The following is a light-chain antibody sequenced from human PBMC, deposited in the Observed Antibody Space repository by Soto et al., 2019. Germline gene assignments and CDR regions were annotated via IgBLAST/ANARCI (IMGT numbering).Light chain of an antibody. CDR3: HQRQSWPRT. Sequence: EIVLTQSPATLSSFPGDRVTLSCRASQAVNTRLAWYQHKPGQAPRLLIYLTSNRAAGIPARFSGSGSETDFTLTISCVDPEDFAVDYCHQRQSWPRTFGQGTKVDIK. CDR2: LTS. J-gene: IGKJ1*01. CDR1: QAVNTR. V-gene: IGKV3-11*01.